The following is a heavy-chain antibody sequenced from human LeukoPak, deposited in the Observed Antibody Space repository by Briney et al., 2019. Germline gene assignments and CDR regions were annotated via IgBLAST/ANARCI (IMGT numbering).Heavy chain of an antibody. J-gene: IGHJ6*03. D-gene: IGHD4-17*01. Sequence: GXSLRLSCAASGFTFDDYGMSWVRQAPGKGMEWVSGINWNGGSKVYADSVKGRFTISRDKAKNSLYLKMKSLRAEDTALYYCARPRYGSYYYYMDVWGKGTTVTVSS. CDR1: GFTFDDYG. CDR3: ARPRYGSYYYYMDV. V-gene: IGHV3-20*04. CDR2: INWNGGSK.